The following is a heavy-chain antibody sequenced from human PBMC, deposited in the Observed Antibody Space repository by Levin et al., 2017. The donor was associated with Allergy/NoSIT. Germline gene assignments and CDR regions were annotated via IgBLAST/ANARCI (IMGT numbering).Heavy chain of an antibody. CDR2: INPSGGTT. CDR1: GYTFTDYY. Sequence: ASVKVSCKASGYTFTDYYIHWVRQAPGQGLEWMGIINPSGGTTSYAEKFQDRVTMTRDMSTSTVHMELSSLTSEDVAVYYCAREAYCGGDCYYGDYWGQGTLVTVSA. CDR3: AREAYCGGDCYYGDY. D-gene: IGHD2-21*02. J-gene: IGHJ4*02. V-gene: IGHV1-46*01.